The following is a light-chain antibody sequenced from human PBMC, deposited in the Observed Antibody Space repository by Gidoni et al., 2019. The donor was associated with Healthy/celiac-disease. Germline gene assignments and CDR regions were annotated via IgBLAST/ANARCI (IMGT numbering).Light chain of an antibody. CDR2: RNN. Sequence: QSVLTQPPSASGTPGQRVTISCSGSSANTGSNYVYWYQQLPGTAPKLLSYRNNQRPSGVPDRFSGSKSGTSASLAISGLRSEDEADYYCAAWDDSLSGSWVFGGGTKLTVL. V-gene: IGLV1-47*01. CDR1: SANTGSNY. CDR3: AAWDDSLSGSWV. J-gene: IGLJ3*02.